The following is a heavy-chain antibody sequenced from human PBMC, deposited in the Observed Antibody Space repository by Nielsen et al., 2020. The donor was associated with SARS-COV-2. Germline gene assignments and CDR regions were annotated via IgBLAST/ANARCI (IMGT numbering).Heavy chain of an antibody. J-gene: IGHJ6*02. CDR2: IYYRSKWFY. Sequence: SQTLSLTCVISGDRLSSNSVAWNWIRQSPSRGLEWLGRIYYRSKWFYEYSSSVRSRITIDPDTSKNQFSLYLNSVTSEDTAMYYCTRDPGYYHGMDVWGQGTTVTVSS. CDR3: TRDPGYYHGMDV. V-gene: IGHV6-1*01. CDR1: GDRLSSNSVA.